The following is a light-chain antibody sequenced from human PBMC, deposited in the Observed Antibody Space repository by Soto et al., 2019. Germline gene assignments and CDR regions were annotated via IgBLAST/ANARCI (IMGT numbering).Light chain of an antibody. V-gene: IGLV2-14*01. J-gene: IGLJ2*01. CDR3: SSYTSSNTLV. CDR1: SSDVGTYNY. Sequence: QSALTQPASVSGSPGQSITISCTGTSSDVGTYNYVSWYQQHPGKAPKLIIVDVSDRHSGVSNRLSGCKSGNTASLTISWLQAEDEADYYCSSYTSSNTLVFGGGTKLTVL. CDR2: DVS.